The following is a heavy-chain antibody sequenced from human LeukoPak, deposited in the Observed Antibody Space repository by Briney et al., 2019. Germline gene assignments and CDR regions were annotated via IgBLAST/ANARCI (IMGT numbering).Heavy chain of an antibody. V-gene: IGHV4-59*01. Sequence: PSGTLSLTCTVSGGSISSYYWSWIRQPPGKGLEWIGYIYYSGSTNYNPSLTSRVTISVDTSKNQFSLKLSSVTAADTAVYYCARVTGYMIEDYFDYWGQGTLVTVSS. CDR2: IYYSGST. CDR3: ARVTGYMIEDYFDY. J-gene: IGHJ4*02. D-gene: IGHD3-22*01. CDR1: GGSISSYY.